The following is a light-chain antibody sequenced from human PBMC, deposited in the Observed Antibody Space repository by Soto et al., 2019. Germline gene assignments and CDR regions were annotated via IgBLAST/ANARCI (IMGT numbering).Light chain of an antibody. Sequence: EIVMTQSPATLSVSPGERATLSCRASQSVSSNLAWYQQKPGQGPRLLIYGASTRATGIPARFSGSGSGTEFTLTISSLQSEDFAVYYCQPYNNWPLTFGGGTKVEIK. V-gene: IGKV3-15*01. J-gene: IGKJ4*01. CDR2: GAS. CDR1: QSVSSN. CDR3: QPYNNWPLT.